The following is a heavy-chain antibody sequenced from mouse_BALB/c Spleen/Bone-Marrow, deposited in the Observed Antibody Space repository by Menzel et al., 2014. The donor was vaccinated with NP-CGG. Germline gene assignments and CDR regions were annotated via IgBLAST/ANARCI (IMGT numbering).Heavy chain of an antibody. V-gene: IGHV14-3*02. CDR2: IDPANGNT. D-gene: IGHD1-1*01. CDR1: GFNIKDTY. CDR3: ARYSYGSRGYYFDY. J-gene: IGHJ2*01. Sequence: EVQLQESGAELVKPGASVKLSCTASGFNIKDTYMHWVKQRPEQGLEWIGRIDPANGNTKYDPKFQGKATITADTSSNTAYLQLSSLTSEDTGVYYCARYSYGSRGYYFDYWGQGTTLTVSS.